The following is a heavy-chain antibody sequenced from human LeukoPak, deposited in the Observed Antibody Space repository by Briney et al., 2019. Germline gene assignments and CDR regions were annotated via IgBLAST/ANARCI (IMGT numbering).Heavy chain of an antibody. Sequence: GGSLRLSCAASGFTFSSYSMNWVRQAPGKGLEWVSYIGSTTVYYADSVKGRFTISRDSAKNSLYLQMNSLRAEDTAVYYCARDRGYCSGGICYENWFDSWGQGTLATVSS. V-gene: IGHV3-48*01. J-gene: IGHJ5*01. CDR3: ARDRGYCSGGICYENWFDS. D-gene: IGHD2-15*01. CDR2: IGSTTV. CDR1: GFTFSSYS.